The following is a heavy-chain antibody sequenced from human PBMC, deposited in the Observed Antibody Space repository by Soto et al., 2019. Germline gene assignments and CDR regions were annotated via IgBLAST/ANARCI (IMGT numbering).Heavy chain of an antibody. Sequence: QVQLVESGGGVVQPGRSLRLSCAASGFNFSTYGMHWVRQAPGKGLEWVAVIYYDGSNKFYADSVKGRFTISRDNSKNTLYLRMNSLRAEDTAVYYCAREGIVVVPTAIGWFAPWGQGTLVTVSS. V-gene: IGHV3-33*01. CDR3: AREGIVVVPTAIGWFAP. D-gene: IGHD2-2*01. CDR1: GFNFSTYG. CDR2: IYYDGSNK. J-gene: IGHJ5*02.